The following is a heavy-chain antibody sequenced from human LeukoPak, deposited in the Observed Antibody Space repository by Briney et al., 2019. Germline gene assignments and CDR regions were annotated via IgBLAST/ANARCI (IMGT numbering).Heavy chain of an antibody. V-gene: IGHV4-4*09. D-gene: IGHD2-2*01. CDR2: IYTSGST. J-gene: IGHJ5*02. Sequence: PSETLSLTCTVSGGSISSYYWSWIRQPPGKGLEWIWYIYTSGSTYYNPSLKSRVTISVDTSKNQFYLKLSSVTAADTAVYYCARLYCSSTSCPIDPWGQGTLVTVSS. CDR3: ARLYCSSTSCPIDP. CDR1: GGSISSYY.